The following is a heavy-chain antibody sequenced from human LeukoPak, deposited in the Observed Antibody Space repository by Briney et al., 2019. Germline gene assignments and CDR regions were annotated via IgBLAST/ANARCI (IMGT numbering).Heavy chain of an antibody. J-gene: IGHJ4*02. Sequence: GGSLRLSCAASGFTFSDYYMSWIRQAPGKGLEWVSYISSSGSTIYYADSVKGRFTISRDNSKNTLYLQMNSLRAEDTAVYYCAKWRFGELLSYFDYWGQGTLVTVSS. CDR1: GFTFSDYY. CDR2: ISSSGSTI. CDR3: AKWRFGELLSYFDY. D-gene: IGHD3-10*01. V-gene: IGHV3-11*01.